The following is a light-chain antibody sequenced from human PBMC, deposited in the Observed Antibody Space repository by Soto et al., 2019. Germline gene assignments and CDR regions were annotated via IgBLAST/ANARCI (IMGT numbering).Light chain of an antibody. Sequence: QSALTQPASVSGSPGQSITISCTGTSGDVGGYNYVSWYQHHPGKAPKVMIYEVSNRPSGVSNRFSGSKSGNTASLTISGLPAEDEAYYYGSSYTAISTPDVVGTGTTLTVL. CDR2: EVS. V-gene: IGLV2-14*01. J-gene: IGLJ1*01. CDR3: SSYTAISTPDV. CDR1: SGDVGGYNY.